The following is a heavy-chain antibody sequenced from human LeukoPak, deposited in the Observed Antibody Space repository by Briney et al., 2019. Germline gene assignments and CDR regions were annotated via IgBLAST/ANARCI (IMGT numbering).Heavy chain of an antibody. CDR2: IWYDGSNK. Sequence: GRSLRLSCAASGFTFSSYGMHWVRQAPGKGLEWVAVIWYDGSNKYYADSVKGRFTISRDNSKNTLYLQMNSLRAEDTAVYYCARTQGSGYWPEVDYWGQGTPVTVSS. J-gene: IGHJ4*02. V-gene: IGHV3-33*01. D-gene: IGHD3-22*01. CDR3: ARTQGSGYWPEVDY. CDR1: GFTFSSYG.